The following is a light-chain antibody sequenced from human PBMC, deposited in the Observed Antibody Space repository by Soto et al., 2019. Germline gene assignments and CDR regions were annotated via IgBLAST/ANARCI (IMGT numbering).Light chain of an antibody. J-gene: IGLJ1*01. Sequence: QSVLTQPPSVSGAPGQRVTFSCTGSSSNIGAGYDVHWYQQLPGTAPKLLIYVNINRPSGVPDRFSGSKSGTSASLVITGLQAEDEAEYYCQSYDSSLSAYVFGTGTKVTVL. CDR2: VNI. CDR1: SSNIGAGYD. CDR3: QSYDSSLSAYV. V-gene: IGLV1-40*01.